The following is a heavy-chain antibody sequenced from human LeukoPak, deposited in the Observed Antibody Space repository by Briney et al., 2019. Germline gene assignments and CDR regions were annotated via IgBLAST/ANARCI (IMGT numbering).Heavy chain of an antibody. CDR3: ARASYSYDINGWVPFDY. Sequence: SETLSLTCTVSGNSISSGDNYWSWIRQSAGKGLEWIGRIYTSGSTNYNPSLKSRVTISGDTSKNQFSLRLSSVTAADTAVYYCARASYSYDINGWVPFDYWGQGTLVTVSS. CDR1: GNSISSGDNY. CDR2: IYTSGST. D-gene: IGHD3-22*01. V-gene: IGHV4-61*02. J-gene: IGHJ4*02.